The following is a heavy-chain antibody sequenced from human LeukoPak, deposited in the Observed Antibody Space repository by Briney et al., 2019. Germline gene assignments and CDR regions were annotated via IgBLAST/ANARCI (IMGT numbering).Heavy chain of an antibody. V-gene: IGHV1-18*01. CDR1: GRLFTSYG. CDR2: ISNFDGDT. CDR3: VRARGCSNCVLTDGFDS. Sequence: ASVKVSCKASGRLFTSYGIAWVRQAPGEGLGWVGWISNFDGDTKVAENLQRRVTLTTDSSTSTAYMVLTNLKFDDTAVYYCVRARGCSNCVLTDGFDSWGQGTKVTVSS. J-gene: IGHJ3*01. D-gene: IGHD6-13*01.